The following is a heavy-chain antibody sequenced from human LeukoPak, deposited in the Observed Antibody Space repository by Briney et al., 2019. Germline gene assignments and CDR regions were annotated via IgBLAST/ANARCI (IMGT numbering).Heavy chain of an antibody. J-gene: IGHJ5*02. Sequence: PGGSLRLSCAASGFTFSSEAMSWVRQAPGKRLEWVSTIDVSGGNTHYSHPVKGRFTISRDNSKNTLYLQMNSLRAEDTAVYYCAKDSVVAGRYNWFDPWGQGTLVTVSS. D-gene: IGHD6-19*01. CDR1: GFTFSSEA. CDR3: AKDSVVAGRYNWFDP. V-gene: IGHV3-23*01. CDR2: IDVSGGNT.